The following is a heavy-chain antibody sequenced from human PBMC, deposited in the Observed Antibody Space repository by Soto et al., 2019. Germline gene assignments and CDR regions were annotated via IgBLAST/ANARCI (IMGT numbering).Heavy chain of an antibody. D-gene: IGHD3-10*01. V-gene: IGHV4-30-2*03. Sequence: SETMSLTGPVSGDSITGGSSSGSWIRQPPGKGLEWIGYIYHSGSTYYNPSLKSRVTISVDTSKNQFSLKLSSVTAADTAVYYCATLWFGEGNYWGQGTLVTVS. CDR2: IYHSGST. CDR3: ATLWFGEGNY. J-gene: IGHJ4*02. CDR1: GDSITGGSSS.